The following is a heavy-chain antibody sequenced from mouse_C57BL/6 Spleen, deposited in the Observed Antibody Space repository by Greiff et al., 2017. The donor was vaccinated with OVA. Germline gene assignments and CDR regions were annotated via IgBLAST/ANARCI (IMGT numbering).Heavy chain of an antibody. CDR3: ARGSITTVVATDWFAY. V-gene: IGHV1-66*01. CDR2: IYPGSGNT. CDR1: GYSFTSYY. D-gene: IGHD1-1*01. J-gene: IGHJ3*01. Sequence: QVQLQQSGPELVKPGASVKISCKASGYSFTSYYIHWVKQRPGQGLEWIGWIYPGSGNTKYNEKFKGKATLTADTSSSTAYMQLSSLTSEDSAVYYCARGSITTVVATDWFAYWGQGTLVTVSA.